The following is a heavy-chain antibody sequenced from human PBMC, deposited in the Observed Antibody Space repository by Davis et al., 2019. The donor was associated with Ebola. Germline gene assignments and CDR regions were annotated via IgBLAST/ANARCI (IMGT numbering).Heavy chain of an antibody. Sequence: GESLKISCAASGLSVSSNYMNWVRQAPGKGPEWVSVIHNAYTTYYADSVKGRFTISRDTSKNMVYLQMSSLRAEDTAVYYCARDLPTYSSGWYGVRYYYNGMDVWGQGTTVTVSS. V-gene: IGHV3-53*01. CDR1: GLSVSSNY. CDR2: IHNAYTT. D-gene: IGHD6-19*01. CDR3: ARDLPTYSSGWYGVRYYYNGMDV. J-gene: IGHJ6*02.